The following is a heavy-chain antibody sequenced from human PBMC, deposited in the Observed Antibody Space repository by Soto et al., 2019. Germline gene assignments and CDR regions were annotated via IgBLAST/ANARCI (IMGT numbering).Heavy chain of an antibody. J-gene: IGHJ6*02. V-gene: IGHV1-2*02. CDR2: INPNSGGT. CDR3: ARDLVTTGVYYYYYGMDV. D-gene: IGHD4-17*01. Sequence: ASVKVSCKASGYTFTGYDMHWVLQAPGQGLEWMGWINPNSGGTNYAQKFQGRVTMTRDTSISTAYMELSRLRSDDTAVYYCARDLVTTGVYYYYYGMDVWGQGTTVTVSS. CDR1: GYTFTGYD.